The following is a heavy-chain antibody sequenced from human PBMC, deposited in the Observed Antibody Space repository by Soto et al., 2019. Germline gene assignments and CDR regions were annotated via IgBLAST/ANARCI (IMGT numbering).Heavy chain of an antibody. CDR1: GFTVSSYY. V-gene: IGHV3-53*01. D-gene: IGHD3-22*01. CDR2: IYSGGST. Sequence: EVQLVESGGGLIQPGGSLRLSCAASGFTVSSYYMSWVRQAPGKGLEWVSVIYSGGSTYYADSVKGRFTISSDNSKNTLDLQMNSRRAKDTAVYYCARNYDSTAGGAFDIWGQGTMVTVSS. CDR3: ARNYDSTAGGAFDI. J-gene: IGHJ3*02.